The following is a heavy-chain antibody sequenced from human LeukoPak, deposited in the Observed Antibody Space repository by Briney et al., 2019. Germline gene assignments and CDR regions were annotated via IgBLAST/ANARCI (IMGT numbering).Heavy chain of an antibody. Sequence: ASVKVSCKASGYTFTGNFIHWVRQAPGQGLEWMGWINPNSGGTNYAQNFQGRVTMARDTSISTAYMELSRLRSDDTAVYYCARSGTVGDDSSGYYLGYWGQGTLVTVSS. CDR1: GYTFTGNF. CDR2: INPNSGGT. D-gene: IGHD3-22*01. V-gene: IGHV1-2*02. CDR3: ARSGTVGDDSSGYYLGY. J-gene: IGHJ4*02.